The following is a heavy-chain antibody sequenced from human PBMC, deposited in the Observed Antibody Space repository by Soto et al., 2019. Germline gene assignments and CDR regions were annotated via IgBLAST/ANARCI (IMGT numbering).Heavy chain of an antibody. CDR2: LSYDVRNK. CDR1: GFTFSSYS. Sequence: GGSLRLSCAASGFTFSSYSMHWVRQSPGKGLEWVAVLSYDVRNKFYADSVKGRFTISRDNAKNSLYLEMNSLRSEDTALYYCAKDHDEDFGYDLDYFNYWGRGPPVTVSS. D-gene: IGHD5-12*01. J-gene: IGHJ4*02. CDR3: AKDHDEDFGYDLDYFNY. V-gene: IGHV3-30-3*02.